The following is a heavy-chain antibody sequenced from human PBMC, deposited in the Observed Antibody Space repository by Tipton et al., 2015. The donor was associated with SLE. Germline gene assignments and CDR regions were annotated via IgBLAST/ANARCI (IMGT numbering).Heavy chain of an antibody. D-gene: IGHD1-26*01. CDR3: ARVGGVSGSYYWFDP. CDR1: GYTFTSYY. V-gene: IGHV1-46*01. J-gene: IGHJ5*02. CDR2: INPSGGST. Sequence: QSGPEVKKPGASVKVSCKASGYTFTSYYMHWVRQAPGQGLEWMGIINPSGGSTIYAQKFQGRVTMTEDTSTDTAYMELSSLRSEDTAVYYCARVGGVSGSYYWFDPWGQGTLVTVSS.